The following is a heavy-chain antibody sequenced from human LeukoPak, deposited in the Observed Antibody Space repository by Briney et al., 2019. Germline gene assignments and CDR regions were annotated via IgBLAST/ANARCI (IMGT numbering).Heavy chain of an antibody. CDR1: GYTFTGYY. Sequence: ASVKVSCKSSGYTFTGYYMHWVRQAPGQGLEWMGRINPNSGGTNYAQKFQGRVTMTRDTSISTAYMELSRLRSDDTAVYYCARVGIVGATTKLPFDYWGQGTLVTVSS. V-gene: IGHV1-2*06. D-gene: IGHD1-26*01. CDR3: ARVGIVGATTKLPFDY. CDR2: INPNSGGT. J-gene: IGHJ4*02.